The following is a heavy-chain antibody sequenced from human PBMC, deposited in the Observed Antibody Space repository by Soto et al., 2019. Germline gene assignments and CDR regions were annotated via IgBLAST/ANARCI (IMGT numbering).Heavy chain of an antibody. CDR3: AGGTGWLSDL. J-gene: IGHJ5*02. Sequence: EVHLVESGGGLVQPGGSLRLSCAASGFTFSNYWMNWVRQAPGKGLEWVAIIKQDGGDKYYVDSVKGRFTISRDNAKNSLKLQTSSLRADNAAVYYGAGGTGWLSDLWGQGTLVTVSS. CDR2: IKQDGGDK. CDR1: GFTFSNYW. D-gene: IGHD6-19*01. V-gene: IGHV3-7*04.